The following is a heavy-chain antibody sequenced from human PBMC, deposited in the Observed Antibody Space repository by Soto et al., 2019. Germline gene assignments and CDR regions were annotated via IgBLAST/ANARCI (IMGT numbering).Heavy chain of an antibody. CDR3: ARDYDYGDYIVAFDI. J-gene: IGHJ3*02. D-gene: IGHD4-17*01. CDR1: GFTFSSYG. CDR2: IWYDGSNK. Sequence: QVQLVESGGGVVQPGRSLRLSCAASGFTFSSYGMHWVRQAPGKGLEWVAVIWYDGSNKYYADSVKGRFTISRDNYKNTLYLQMNSLRAEDTAVYYCARDYDYGDYIVAFDIWGQGTMVTVSS. V-gene: IGHV3-33*01.